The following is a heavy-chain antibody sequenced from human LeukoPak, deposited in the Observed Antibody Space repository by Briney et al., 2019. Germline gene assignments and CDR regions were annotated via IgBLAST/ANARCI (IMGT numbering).Heavy chain of an antibody. Sequence: PGGSLRLSCAVSEFTFNNAWMSWVRQAPGKGLEWVGRIHYKTNDETADYAAPVKGRFIISRDDSKDTLYLQMNNLKTEDTAIYYCMTDHRTIYGVVFPDYWGQGTLVTVSS. J-gene: IGHJ4*02. CDR3: MTDHRTIYGVVFPDY. CDR1: EFTFNNAW. V-gene: IGHV3-15*01. D-gene: IGHD3-3*01. CDR2: IHYKTNDETA.